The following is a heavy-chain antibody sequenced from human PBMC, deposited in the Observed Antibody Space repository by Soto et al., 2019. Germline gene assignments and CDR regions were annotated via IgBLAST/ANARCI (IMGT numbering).Heavy chain of an antibody. V-gene: IGHV3-21*01. D-gene: IGHD3-10*01. CDR2: ISSSSSYI. CDR1: GFTFSSYS. Sequence: GGSLRLSCAASGFTFSSYSMNWVRQAPGKGLEWVSSISSSSSYIYYADSVKGRFTISRDNAKNSLYLQMNSLRAEDTAVYYCARQRVWFGERKGYFDYWGQGTLVTVSS. CDR3: ARQRVWFGERKGYFDY. J-gene: IGHJ4*02.